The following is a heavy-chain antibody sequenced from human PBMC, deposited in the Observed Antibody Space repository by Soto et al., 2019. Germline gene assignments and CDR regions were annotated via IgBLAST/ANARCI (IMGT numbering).Heavy chain of an antibody. CDR1: GGSISSSSYY. Sequence: QLQLQESGPGLVKPSETLSLTCTVSGGSISSSSYYWGWIRQPPGKGLEWIGSIYYSGSTYYNPSLQSRVTISVDSCKLRFSVDLGSVTAAATAVSFGVSTLNTMVPEADWGQGTLVTVSS. J-gene: IGHJ4*02. V-gene: IGHV4-39*01. D-gene: IGHD3-10*01. CDR3: VSTLNTMVPEAD. CDR2: IYYSGST.